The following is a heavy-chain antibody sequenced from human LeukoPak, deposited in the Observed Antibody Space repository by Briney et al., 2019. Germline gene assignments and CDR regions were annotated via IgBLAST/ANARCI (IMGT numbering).Heavy chain of an antibody. J-gene: IGHJ4*02. CDR2: IWYDGSNK. CDR3: ARLLRFLEWLDY. D-gene: IGHD3-3*01. Sequence: PGGSLRLSCAASGFTFSSYGMHWVRQAPGKGLEWVAVIWYDGSNKYYADSVKGRFTISRDNAKNSLYLQMNSLRAEDTAVYYCARLLRFLEWLDYWGQGTLVTVSS. CDR1: GFTFSSYG. V-gene: IGHV3-33*03.